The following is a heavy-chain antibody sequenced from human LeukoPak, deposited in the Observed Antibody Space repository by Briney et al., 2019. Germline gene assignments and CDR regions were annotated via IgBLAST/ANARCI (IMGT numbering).Heavy chain of an antibody. CDR3: ASGKSSSRTGIDY. Sequence: KSSETLSLTCTVSGGSISSSSYYWGWIRQTPGKGLEWIGSIYYSGSTYYNPSLKRRVTISVDTSKNQFSLKLGSVTAADTAVYYCASGKSSSRTGIDYWGQGTPVIVSA. CDR2: IYYSGST. V-gene: IGHV4-39*07. D-gene: IGHD6-13*01. CDR1: GGSISSSSYY. J-gene: IGHJ4*02.